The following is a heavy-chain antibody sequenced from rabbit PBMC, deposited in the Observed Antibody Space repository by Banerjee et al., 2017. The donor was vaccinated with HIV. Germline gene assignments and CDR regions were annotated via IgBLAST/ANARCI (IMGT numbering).Heavy chain of an antibody. V-gene: IGHV1S40*01. Sequence: QSLEESGGDLVQPEGSLALTCKASGFTISSSYYMCWVRQAPGKGLEWIGCIYAGSGSTWYASWAKGRFTISKTSSTTVTLQMTSLTAADTATYFCARDTVAGYGDFNLWGPGTLVTVS. CDR1: GFTISSSYY. CDR2: IYAGSGST. D-gene: IGHD2-1*01. CDR3: ARDTVAGYGDFNL. J-gene: IGHJ4*01.